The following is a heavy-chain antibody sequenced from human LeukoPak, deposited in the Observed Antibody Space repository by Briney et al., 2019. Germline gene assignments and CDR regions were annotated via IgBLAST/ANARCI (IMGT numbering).Heavy chain of an antibody. J-gene: IGHJ3*02. CDR3: VNPIWGAIKDAFDI. D-gene: IGHD3-16*01. V-gene: IGHV3-23*01. Sequence: GGSLRLSCAASRFTFSSYAMSWVRQAPGKGLEWVSAISGSGDNTYYTDSVKGRFTISRDNSKNTLYLQMNSLRAEDTAIYYCVNPIWGAIKDAFDIWSQGTMVTVSS. CDR2: ISGSGDNT. CDR1: RFTFSSYA.